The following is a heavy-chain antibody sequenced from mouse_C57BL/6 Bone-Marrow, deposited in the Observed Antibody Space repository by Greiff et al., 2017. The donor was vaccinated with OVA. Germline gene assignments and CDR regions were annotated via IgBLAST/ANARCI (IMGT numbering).Heavy chain of an antibody. J-gene: IGHJ1*03. CDR2: IYPGNSDN. CDR1: GYTFTSYW. CDR3: TRWDYGSSHWYFDV. D-gene: IGHD1-1*01. Sequence: EVQLQQSGTVLARPGASVKMSCKTSGYTFTSYWMHWVKPRPGQGLEWIGAIYPGNSDNSYNQKFKGKAKLTAVTSASTAYMELSSLTNEDSAVYYCTRWDYGSSHWYFDVWGTGTTVTVSS. V-gene: IGHV1-5*01.